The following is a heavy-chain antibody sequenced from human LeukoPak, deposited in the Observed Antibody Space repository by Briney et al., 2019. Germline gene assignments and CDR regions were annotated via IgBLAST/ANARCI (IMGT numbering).Heavy chain of an antibody. D-gene: IGHD2-15*01. J-gene: IGHJ4*02. V-gene: IGHV3-48*03. CDR3: ARDRFATLDY. CDR2: IIGSGTTI. Sequence: GGSLRLSCAASGFTFSSYEVNWVRQAPGKGLEWVSYIIGSGTTIYYADSVKGRFTISRDNAKNSLYLQMNSLRAEDTAVYYCARDRFATLDYWGQGTLVTVSS. CDR1: GFTFSSYE.